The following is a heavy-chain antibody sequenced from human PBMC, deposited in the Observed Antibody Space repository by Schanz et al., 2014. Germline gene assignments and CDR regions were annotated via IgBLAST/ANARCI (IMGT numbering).Heavy chain of an antibody. J-gene: IGHJ5*02. Sequence: MQLVESGGGLVKPGGSLRLSCVASGFTFSSYDVFWVRQAPGKGLEWVSSISSRSSHIYYADSVKGRFTVSRDNAKNSLFLQMNSLRPEDTAVYYCARDLIAAAESWFDPWGQGTPXTVSS. CDR2: ISSRSSHI. CDR3: ARDLIAAAESWFDP. D-gene: IGHD6-13*01. V-gene: IGHV3-21*01. CDR1: GFTFSSYD.